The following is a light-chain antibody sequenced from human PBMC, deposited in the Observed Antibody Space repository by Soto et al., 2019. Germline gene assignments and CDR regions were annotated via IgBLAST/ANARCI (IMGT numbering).Light chain of an antibody. CDR1: QNINNH. CDR2: LAS. CDR3: TQSYSHPIT. V-gene: IGKV1-39*01. J-gene: IGKJ3*01. Sequence: DLEMTQSPSSLSASGGDSVSITCLVSQNINNHLSWYQQTPGKAPKNLIYLASSLQGGGPSRFRGSRSGTDFTLTISNLQPADFATYYCTQSYSHPITFGPGTTV.